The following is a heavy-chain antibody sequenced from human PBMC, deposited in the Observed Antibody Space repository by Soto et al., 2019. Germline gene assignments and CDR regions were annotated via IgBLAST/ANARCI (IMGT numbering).Heavy chain of an antibody. CDR3: ARDRSFALLEWSPSDTYGMDV. CDR1: GYSFSTYG. D-gene: IGHD3-3*01. CDR2: ISTSRGYT. Sequence: QVQLVQSAGEVKEPGASLKVACKASGYSFSTYGISWVRQAPGPGLEWKGWISTSRGYTNYAQKFQGRVSMTTATSTNTAYMEVRSLSSDDTAFYFCARDRSFALLEWSPSDTYGMDVWGPGTSGTVS. V-gene: IGHV1-18*01. J-gene: IGHJ6*02.